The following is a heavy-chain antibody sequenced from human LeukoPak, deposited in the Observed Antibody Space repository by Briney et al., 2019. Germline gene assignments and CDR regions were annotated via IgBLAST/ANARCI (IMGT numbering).Heavy chain of an antibody. CDR1: GFTFSSYA. D-gene: IGHD2-2*01. J-gene: IGHJ5*02. V-gene: IGHV3-23*01. CDR3: AKVVGYCGSPSCSVDP. Sequence: GGSLRLSCEASGFTFSSYAMSWVGQAPGKGLEWVSGISGSGGITKYVDSVKGRFTISRDNSKNTLYLQMNSLRAEDTAVYYCAKVVGYCGSPSCSVDPWGQGTLVTVSS. CDR2: ISGSGGIT.